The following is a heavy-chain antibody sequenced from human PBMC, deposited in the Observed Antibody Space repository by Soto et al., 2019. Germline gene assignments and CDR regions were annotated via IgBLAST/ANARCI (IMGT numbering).Heavy chain of an antibody. Sequence: QGQLLQSGDEVKKPGASVRVSCRASGYDFTSYGISWVRQAPGQGLEWVSWISAYNGKRDTARKFQGRFTMTLDTSTDTAHMELGDLTSSDTAVYYCARGRIVASIHDAFEIWGQGTMVAVSS. J-gene: IGHJ3*02. CDR2: ISAYNGKR. CDR3: ARGRIVASIHDAFEI. D-gene: IGHD2-21*01. CDR1: GYDFTSYG. V-gene: IGHV1-18*01.